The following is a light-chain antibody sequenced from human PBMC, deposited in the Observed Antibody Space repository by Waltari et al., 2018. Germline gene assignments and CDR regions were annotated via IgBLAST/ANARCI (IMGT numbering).Light chain of an antibody. CDR3: QQHGTLPAT. CDR2: RAS. CDR1: QRVGSSS. V-gene: IGKV3-20*01. Sequence: EIVLTQSPGTASLSPGARVTLSCRASQRVGSSSLAWYQQKPGQAPRLVIYRASRRATGIPDRVSGSGCGTDFSLTISRLEPEDFAVYYFQQHGTLPATFGQGTKVEIK. J-gene: IGKJ1*01.